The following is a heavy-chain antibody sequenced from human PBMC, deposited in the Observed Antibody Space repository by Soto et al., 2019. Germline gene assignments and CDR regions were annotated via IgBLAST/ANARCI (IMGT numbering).Heavy chain of an antibody. V-gene: IGHV1-69*08. J-gene: IGHJ4*02. CDR1: GGTFSSYT. Sequence: QVQLVQSGAEVKKPGSSVNVSCKASGGTFSSYTISWVRQAPGHGLEWMGRNIPILGIANYAQKFQGRVTITADKSTSTADMELSSLRSEDAAVYYCARESTRSSPLLRWGQGTLVTVSS. D-gene: IGHD6-6*01. CDR3: ARESTRSSPLLR. CDR2: NIPILGIA.